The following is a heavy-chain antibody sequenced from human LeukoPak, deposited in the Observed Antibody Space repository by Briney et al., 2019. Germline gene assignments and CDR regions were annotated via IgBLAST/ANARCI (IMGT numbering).Heavy chain of an antibody. CDR3: AKEGDSSLILWFDP. D-gene: IGHD6-13*01. CDR2: ISGSGGST. J-gene: IGHJ5*02. V-gene: IGHV3-23*01. Sequence: GGSLRLSCAASGFTFSSYAMSWVRQAPGKRLKWVSAISGSGGSTYYADSVKGRFTISRDNSKNTLYLQMNSLRAEDTAVYYCAKEGDSSLILWFDPWGQGTLVTVSS. CDR1: GFTFSSYA.